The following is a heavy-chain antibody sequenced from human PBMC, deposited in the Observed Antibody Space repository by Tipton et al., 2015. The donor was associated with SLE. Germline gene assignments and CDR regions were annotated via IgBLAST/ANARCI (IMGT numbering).Heavy chain of an antibody. J-gene: IGHJ5*01. V-gene: IGHV4-31*03. CDR2: MYYNGNT. CDR3: ARGGEWYLSPVIGFDP. CDR1: GGSLVSAGNY. Sequence: TLSLTCSVSGGSLVSAGNYWSWLRQNPGKGLEWIGYMYYNGNTYHNPALKSRVTIALDASKSQFSLNLGSVTAADTAVYYCARGGEWYLSPVIGFDPWGQGILVTVSS. D-gene: IGHD2-15*01.